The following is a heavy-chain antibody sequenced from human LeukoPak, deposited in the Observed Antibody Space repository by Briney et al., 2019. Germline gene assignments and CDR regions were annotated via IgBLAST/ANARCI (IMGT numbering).Heavy chain of an antibody. D-gene: IGHD1-26*01. CDR1: GFTFSSYS. CDR3: ARYTNSGRDDP. J-gene: IGHJ5*02. V-gene: IGHV3-21*01. Sequence: GGSLRLSCAASGFTFSSYSMTWVRQAPGKGLEWVSSISSSSSYIYYADSVKGRFTISRDNAKNSLYLQMNSLRAEDTAVYYCARYTNSGRDDPWGQGTLVTVSS. CDR2: ISSSSSYI.